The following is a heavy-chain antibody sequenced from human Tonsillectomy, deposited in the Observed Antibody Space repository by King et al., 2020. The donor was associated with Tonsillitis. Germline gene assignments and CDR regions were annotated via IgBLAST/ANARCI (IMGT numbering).Heavy chain of an antibody. CDR1: GFTFSSYG. V-gene: IGHV3-30*02. CDR2: ILFDGSNK. Sequence: VQLVESGGGVVQPGGSLRLSCAASGFTFSSYGMHWVRQAPGKGLEWVAFILFDGSNKHYADSMQGRFTISRDNSKNTLYLQMNSLRAEDTAMYYCAKADYWGQGTLVTVSS. CDR3: AKADY. J-gene: IGHJ4*02.